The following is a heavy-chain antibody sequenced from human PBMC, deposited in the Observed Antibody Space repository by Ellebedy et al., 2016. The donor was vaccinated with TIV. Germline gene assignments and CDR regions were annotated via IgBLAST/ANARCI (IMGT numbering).Heavy chain of an antibody. V-gene: IGHV4-38-2*02. Sequence: SETLSLTXTVSGYSISGGYYWGWIRQPPGKGLEWIGYIYYSGFTNYNPSLKSRVTIAVDTYRNQFSLKLRSVTAADTAVYYCARHRKNDILTGYDYWGQGILVTVSS. CDR2: IYYSGFT. J-gene: IGHJ4*02. CDR3: ARHRKNDILTGYDY. CDR1: GYSISGGYY. D-gene: IGHD3-9*01.